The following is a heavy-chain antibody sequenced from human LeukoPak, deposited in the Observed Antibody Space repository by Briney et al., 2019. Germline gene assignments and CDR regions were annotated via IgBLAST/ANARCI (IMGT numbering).Heavy chain of an antibody. CDR2: ISYDGSNK. V-gene: IGHV3-30-3*01. Sequence: GGSLRLSCAASGFTFSSYAMHWVRQAPGKGLEWVAVISYDGSNKYYADSVKGRFTISRDNSKNTLYLQMNSLRAEDTAVYYCARGLLSYGLYYFDYWGQGTLVPVSS. J-gene: IGHJ4*02. CDR3: ARGLLSYGLYYFDY. CDR1: GFTFSSYA. D-gene: IGHD5-18*01.